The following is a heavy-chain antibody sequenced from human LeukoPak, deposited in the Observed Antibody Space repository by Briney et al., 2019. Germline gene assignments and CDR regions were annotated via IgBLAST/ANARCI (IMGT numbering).Heavy chain of an antibody. J-gene: IGHJ4*02. CDR3: ARDYYDFWSGRPYFDY. CDR1: GFTFSSYS. Sequence: GGSLRLSCAASGFTFSSYSMNWVRQAPGKGLEWVSSISSSSSYIYYADSVKGRFTISRDNAKNSLYLQMNSLRAEDTAVYYCARDYYDFWSGRPYFDYWGQGTLVTVSS. V-gene: IGHV3-21*01. D-gene: IGHD3-3*01. CDR2: ISSSSSYI.